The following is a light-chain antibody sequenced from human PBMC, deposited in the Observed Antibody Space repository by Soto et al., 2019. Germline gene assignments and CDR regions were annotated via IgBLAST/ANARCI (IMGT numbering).Light chain of an antibody. CDR3: MKALQTPGT. CDR2: LGS. J-gene: IGKJ5*01. CDR1: QSLLHSNGYNY. V-gene: IGKV2-28*01. Sequence: DIVMTQSPLSLPVTPGEPASISCRSSQSLLHSNGYNYLDWYLQKPGQSPQLLIYLGSNRASGVPDRFSGSGSGTDCTLKISRVEAEDVGIYYCMKALQTPGTFGQRTRLEIK.